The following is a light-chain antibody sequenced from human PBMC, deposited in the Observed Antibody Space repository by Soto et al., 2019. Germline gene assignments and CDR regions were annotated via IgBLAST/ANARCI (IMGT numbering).Light chain of an antibody. V-gene: IGKV1-39*01. CDR3: QQSYSTPLYT. Sequence: DIKMTQSPSSLSASVGDRVTITCRASQSITIYLNWYQQKPGKAPKLLIYAASSLQSGVPSRFSGSGSGTDFTLTISSLQPKDFATYYCQQSYSTPLYTFGQGTKLEIK. CDR2: AAS. CDR1: QSITIY. J-gene: IGKJ2*01.